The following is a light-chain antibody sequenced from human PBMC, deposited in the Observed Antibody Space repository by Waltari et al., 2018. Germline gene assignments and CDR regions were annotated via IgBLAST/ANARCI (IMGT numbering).Light chain of an antibody. Sequence: TCRASQNVATFLSCYQQKPGKAPILLIYAASTLQSGVPSRFSGSGSGTDFSLTITGLQPEDFATYYCLQTSTAPWAFGQGTKVEI. CDR3: LQTSTAPWA. CDR1: QNVATF. CDR2: AAS. V-gene: IGKV1-39*01. J-gene: IGKJ1*01.